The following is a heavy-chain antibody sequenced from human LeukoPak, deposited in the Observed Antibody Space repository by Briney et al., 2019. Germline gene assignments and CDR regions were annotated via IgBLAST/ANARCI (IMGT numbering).Heavy chain of an antibody. V-gene: IGHV3-23*01. D-gene: IGHD5-24*01. J-gene: IGHJ4*02. CDR1: GFTFSSYA. CDR3: AKDGMATISYYFDY. CDR2: ISGSGGST. Sequence: GGSLRLSCVASGFTFSSYAMSWVRQAPGKGLEWVSAISGSGGSTYYADSVKGRFTISRDNSKNTLYLQMNSLRAEDTAVYYCAKDGMATISYYFDYWGQGTLVTVSS.